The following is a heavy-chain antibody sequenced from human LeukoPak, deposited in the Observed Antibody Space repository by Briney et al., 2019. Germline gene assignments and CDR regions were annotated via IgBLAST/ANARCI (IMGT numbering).Heavy chain of an antibody. V-gene: IGHV1-18*01. J-gene: IGHJ4*02. CDR1: GYTFTSYG. Sequence: ASVTVSCKASGYTFTSYGISWVRQAPGQGLEWMGWISAYNGNTNYAQKLQGRVTMTTDTSTSTAYMELRSLRSDDTAVYYCARDLGSCSSTSCYTAPFDYWGQGTLVTVSS. D-gene: IGHD2-2*02. CDR2: ISAYNGNT. CDR3: ARDLGSCSSTSCYTAPFDY.